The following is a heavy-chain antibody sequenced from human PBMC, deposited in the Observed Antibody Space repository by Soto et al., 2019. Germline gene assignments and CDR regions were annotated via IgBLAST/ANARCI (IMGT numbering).Heavy chain of an antibody. Sequence: PSETLSLTCTVSGGSISSGGYYWSWIRQHPRKGLEWIGYIYYSGSTYYNPSLKSRVTISVDTSKNQFSLKLSSVTAADTAVYYCARHRGEIFGVVRRYYYYYMDVWGKGTTVTVSS. CDR1: GGSISSGGYY. CDR3: ARHRGEIFGVVRRYYYYYMDV. J-gene: IGHJ6*03. CDR2: IYYSGST. D-gene: IGHD3-3*01. V-gene: IGHV4-31*03.